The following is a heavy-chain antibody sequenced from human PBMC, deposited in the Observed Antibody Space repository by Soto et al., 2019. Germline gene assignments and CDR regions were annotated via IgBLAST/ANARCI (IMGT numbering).Heavy chain of an antibody. CDR1: GFTFSSYA. D-gene: IGHD3-22*01. Sequence: ARRSLRLSCAASGFTFSSYAMSWVRQAPGKGLEWVSTISDSGGSTYYAESLKGRFTISRDNSKNTLYLQMNSLRAEDTAIYYFEKRQTSSAHDYWGQELLVNVS. V-gene: IGHV3-23*01. CDR3: EKRQTSSAHDY. J-gene: IGHJ4*02. CDR2: ISDSGGST.